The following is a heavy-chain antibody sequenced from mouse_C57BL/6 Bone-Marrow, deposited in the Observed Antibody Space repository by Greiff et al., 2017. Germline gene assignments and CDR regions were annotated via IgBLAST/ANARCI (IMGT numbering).Heavy chain of an antibody. CDR3: ARHTYWFAY. CDR1: GFTFSSYG. CDR2: ISSGGSYT. V-gene: IGHV5-6*01. J-gene: IGHJ3*01. Sequence: EVQRVESGGDLVKPGGSLKLSCAASGFTFSSYGMSWVRQTPDKRLEWVATISSGGSYTYYPDSVKGRVTISRDNAKTTLYLQMSSLKSEDTAMYYCARHTYWFAYWGQGTLVTVSA. D-gene: IGHD5-1*01.